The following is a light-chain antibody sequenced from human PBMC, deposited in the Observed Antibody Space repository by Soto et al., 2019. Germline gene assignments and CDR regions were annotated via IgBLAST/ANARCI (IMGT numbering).Light chain of an antibody. V-gene: IGLV1-44*01. CDR1: SSNIGSNS. CDR3: AAWDNSLNGVV. CDR2: SNN. J-gene: IGLJ2*01. Sequence: QSVLTQPPSASGTPGQRVTISCSGSSSNIGSNSVNWYQHLPGTAPKLLIYSNNQRPSGVPDRFSGSKSGTSVSLAISGLQSEDEADYYCAAWDNSLNGVVFGGGTKLTVL.